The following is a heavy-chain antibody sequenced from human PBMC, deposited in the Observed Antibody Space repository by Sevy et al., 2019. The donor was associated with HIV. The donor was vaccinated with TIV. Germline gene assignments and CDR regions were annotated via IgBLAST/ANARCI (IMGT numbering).Heavy chain of an antibody. CDR3: ATTKDYYDSSGTPFDD. Sequence: ASVKVSCKVSGSTLTRLAIHWVRQAPGKGPEWMGSFDPEDGETIYSQKFQGRVTMTEDTSTDTGYMELSSLRSEDTAAYYCATTKDYYDSSGTPFDDWGQGTLVTVSS. CDR1: GSTLTRLA. V-gene: IGHV1-24*01. D-gene: IGHD3-22*01. CDR2: FDPEDGET. J-gene: IGHJ4*02.